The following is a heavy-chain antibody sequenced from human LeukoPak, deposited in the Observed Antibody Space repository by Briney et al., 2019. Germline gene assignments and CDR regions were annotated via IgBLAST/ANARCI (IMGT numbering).Heavy chain of an antibody. D-gene: IGHD4-23*01. J-gene: IGHJ6*03. CDR3: ARVSVVDYYMDV. CDR2: MYYSGGT. Sequence: SETLSLTCTVAGRSTSSYYWSWIRQPPGKGLECIGYMYYSGGTNYNPSLKSRVTISVDTSNNQFSLKLSSVTAADTAVYYCARVSVVDYYMDVWGKGTTVTVSS. CDR1: GRSTSSYY. V-gene: IGHV4-59*01.